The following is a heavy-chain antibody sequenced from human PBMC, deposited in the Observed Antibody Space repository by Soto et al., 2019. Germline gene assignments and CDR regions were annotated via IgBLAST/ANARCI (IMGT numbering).Heavy chain of an antibody. V-gene: IGHV3-11*01. J-gene: IGHJ3*02. CDR3: ARIGAAEDGFDI. Sequence: GGSLRLSCAASGFTFSDYYMSWIRQAPGKVLEWVSYISTICSTIYYADSVKGRFTISRDNAKNSLYLQMNSLRAEDTAVYYCARIGAAEDGFDIWGQGTMVTVS. D-gene: IGHD6-25*01. CDR2: ISTICSTI. CDR1: GFTFSDYY.